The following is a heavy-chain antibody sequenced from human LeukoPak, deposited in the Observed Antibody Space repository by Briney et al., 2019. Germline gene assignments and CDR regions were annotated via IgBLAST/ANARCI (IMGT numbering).Heavy chain of an antibody. CDR3: ARLRFSSTWSQCYFDY. D-gene: IGHD6-13*01. CDR1: GYSFTSYW. V-gene: IGHV5-51*01. J-gene: IGHJ4*02. Sequence: GESLKISCKGSGYSFTSYWIGWVRQMPGKGLEWMGIIYPGDSDTRYTPSFQGQVTISADKSLTTAYLQWSSLKASDTAMYYCARLRFSSTWSQCYFDYWGRGTLVTVPS. CDR2: IYPGDSDT.